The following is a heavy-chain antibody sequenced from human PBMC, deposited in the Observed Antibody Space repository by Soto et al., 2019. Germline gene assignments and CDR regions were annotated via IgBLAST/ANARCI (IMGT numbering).Heavy chain of an antibody. Sequence: VQIVESGGGLVQPGGSLRLSCTASGFTFSDHYMDWVRQAPGKGLERVGRIRNKPKGYTSEYAASVKDRFTISRDDSKNALYVQMNSLKTEDTAVYYCARGDTVATNYYYGLDVWGQGTTVTVSS. D-gene: IGHD5-18*01. CDR3: ARGDTVATNYYYGLDV. CDR1: GFTFSDHY. J-gene: IGHJ6*02. CDR2: IRNKPKGYTS. V-gene: IGHV3-72*01.